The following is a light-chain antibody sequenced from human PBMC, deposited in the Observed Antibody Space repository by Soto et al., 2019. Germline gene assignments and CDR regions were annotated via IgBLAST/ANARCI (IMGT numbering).Light chain of an antibody. V-gene: IGLV2-14*03. J-gene: IGLJ2*01. Sequence: QSVLTQPASVSGSPGQSITISCTGTSSDIGAYNYVSWYQQHPGKAPKLMIYDVNIRPSGVSNRLSGSKSGNTASLTISGLQAEDEADYYCTSWTTSTTMIFGGGTKVTVL. CDR3: TSWTTSTTMI. CDR2: DVN. CDR1: SSDIGAYNY.